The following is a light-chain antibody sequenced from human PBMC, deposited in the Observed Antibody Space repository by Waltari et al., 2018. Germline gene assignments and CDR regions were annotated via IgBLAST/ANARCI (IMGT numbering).Light chain of an antibody. CDR3: IQDKRNPDS. V-gene: IGKV1-17*01. J-gene: IGKJ2*03. CDR2: AAS. CDR1: QGISTN. Sequence: DFQMTQSPSSRSASACGIVTITFRARQGISTNLTWYLKIPVKAPKRLFSAASSLESGVATRFSGSGFGKDFTVTVSRLQAEDGASDACIQDKRNPDSSGQGTNVGI.